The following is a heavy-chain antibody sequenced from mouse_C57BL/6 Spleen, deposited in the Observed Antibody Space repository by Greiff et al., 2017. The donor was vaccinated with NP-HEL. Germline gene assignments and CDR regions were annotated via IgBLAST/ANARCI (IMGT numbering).Heavy chain of an antibody. V-gene: IGHV7-3*01. CDR2: IRNKANGYTT. CDR1: GFTFTDYY. Sequence: EVKVVESGGGLVQPGGSLSLSCAASGFTFTDYYMSWVRQPPGKALEWLGFIRNKANGYTTEYSASVKGRFTISRDNSQSILYLQMNALRAEDSATYYCARGHYYGSNYAMDYWGQGTSVTVSS. J-gene: IGHJ4*01. CDR3: ARGHYYGSNYAMDY. D-gene: IGHD1-1*01.